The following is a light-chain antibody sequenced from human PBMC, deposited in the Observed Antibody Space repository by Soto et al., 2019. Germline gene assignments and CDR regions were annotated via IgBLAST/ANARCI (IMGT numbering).Light chain of an antibody. J-gene: IGKJ2*01. V-gene: IGKV3-20*01. Sequence: EIVLTLSPGTLSLSPGERATLSCRASQSVTNNFLAWYQQKPGQAPRLLIYGASTSAAGVPDRFSGSGSGTDFTLTITRLEPEDFAVYYCQQYGRSPLLYTFGQGTKLGVK. CDR1: QSVTNNF. CDR2: GAS. CDR3: QQYGRSPLLYT.